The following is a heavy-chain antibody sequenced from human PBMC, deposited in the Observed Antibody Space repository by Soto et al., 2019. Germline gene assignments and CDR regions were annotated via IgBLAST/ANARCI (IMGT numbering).Heavy chain of an antibody. CDR2: ISGYNANT. J-gene: IGHJ4*02. CDR1: GYTFTGYG. Sequence: QVQLVQSGAEVKKPGASVKVSCKASGYTFTGYGIGWVRQAAGQGLEWMGWISGYNANTNYPQKLQGRITMTTDTSTSTAYVELRSLRSDDTAVYYCARGGYYYYSSGYYSDYWGQGTLVTVSS. V-gene: IGHV1-18*01. D-gene: IGHD3-22*01. CDR3: ARGGYYYYSSGYYSDY.